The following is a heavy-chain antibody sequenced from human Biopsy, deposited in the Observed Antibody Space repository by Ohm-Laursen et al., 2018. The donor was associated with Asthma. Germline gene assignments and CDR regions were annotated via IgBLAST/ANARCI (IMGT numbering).Heavy chain of an antibody. CDR1: GYTFNSAG. CDR3: ARAVDYSHYYGIDV. CDR2: ISTYIGNT. Sequence: ASVKVSCKTSGYTFNSAGITWVRQAPGQGLEWMGGISTYIGNTKVAQNLQERVPMITDTSRSTAYMELRSLRSDDTAVYFCARAVDYSHYYGIDVWGQGTTVTVS. D-gene: IGHD3-10*01. J-gene: IGHJ6*02. V-gene: IGHV1-18*01.